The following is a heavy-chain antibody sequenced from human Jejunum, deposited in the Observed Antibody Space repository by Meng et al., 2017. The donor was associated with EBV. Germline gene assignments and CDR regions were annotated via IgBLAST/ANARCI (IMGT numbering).Heavy chain of an antibody. J-gene: IGHJ4*02. Sequence: QLQLQESGPGLVKPSEPLSLTCVVSSGSISSSNWWSWVRQPPGKGLEWIGEISQGGTTYYDPSLESRVTMFVDKVKNQLSLRVSSVTAADTAVYYCASHLTMSGTRGFDYWGPGTLVTVSS. CDR3: ASHLTMSGTRGFDY. CDR2: ISQGGTT. D-gene: IGHD1-26*01. V-gene: IGHV4/OR15-8*01. CDR1: SGSISSSNW.